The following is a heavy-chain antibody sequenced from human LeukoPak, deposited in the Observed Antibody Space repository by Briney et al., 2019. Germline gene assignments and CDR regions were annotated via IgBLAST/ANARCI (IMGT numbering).Heavy chain of an antibody. Sequence: GGSLRLSCAASGFTFCTYCMHWVRQAPGKGPMWVSRICPDGTVTNYADSVKARFIISRDNARNTVYLQMNSLRVEDTAMYYCVRDFRSADYWGQGTLVTVSS. CDR1: GFTFCTYC. V-gene: IGHV3-74*01. CDR2: ICPDGTVT. J-gene: IGHJ4*02. CDR3: VRDFRSADY.